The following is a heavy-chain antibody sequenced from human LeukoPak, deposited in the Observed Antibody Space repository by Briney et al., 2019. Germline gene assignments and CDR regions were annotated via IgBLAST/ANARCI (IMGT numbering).Heavy chain of an antibody. D-gene: IGHD4-17*01. CDR2: IDHRGNT. CDR1: GDSISSTNW. Sequence: SETLSLTCAVSGDSISSTNWWNWVRQPPGKGLEWIGEIDHRGNTNYNPSLKGRVSISADKSKNQFSLKLSSVTAADTAVYYCARGYGPGYWGQGTLVTVSA. CDR3: ARGYGPGY. V-gene: IGHV4-4*02. J-gene: IGHJ4*02.